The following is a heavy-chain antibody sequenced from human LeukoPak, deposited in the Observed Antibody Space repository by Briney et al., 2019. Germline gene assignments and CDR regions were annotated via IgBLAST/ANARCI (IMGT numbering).Heavy chain of an antibody. Sequence: ASVKVSCKASGYTFTGYYMHWVRQAPGQGLEWMGWINPNSGGTNYAQKLQGRVTMTTDTSTSTAYMELRSLRSDDTAVYYCARDAGYDFWSGYYDYWGQGTLVTVSS. CDR2: INPNSGGT. D-gene: IGHD3-3*01. J-gene: IGHJ4*02. V-gene: IGHV1-2*02. CDR1: GYTFTGYY. CDR3: ARDAGYDFWSGYYDY.